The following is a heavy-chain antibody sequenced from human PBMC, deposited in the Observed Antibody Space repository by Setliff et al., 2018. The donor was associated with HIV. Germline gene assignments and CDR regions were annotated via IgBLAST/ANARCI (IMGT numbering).Heavy chain of an antibody. CDR1: GGAIDDINW. D-gene: IGHD6-6*01. Sequence: SETLSLTCAVSGGAIDDINWWNWVRQSPGKGLEWIGEIYHSGTTNYNPSLKSRVTISVDKSKNQFSLKLTSVTAADTAAYYCARDQRIAARYLFDPWGQGTLVTVSS. CDR2: IYHSGTT. CDR3: ARDQRIAARYLFDP. J-gene: IGHJ5*02. V-gene: IGHV4-4*02.